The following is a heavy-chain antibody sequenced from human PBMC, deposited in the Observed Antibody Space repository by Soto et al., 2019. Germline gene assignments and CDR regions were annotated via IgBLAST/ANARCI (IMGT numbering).Heavy chain of an antibody. CDR1: GYTFTSHD. D-gene: IGHD4-17*01. J-gene: IGHJ4*02. CDR2: MNPNSGNT. Sequence: QVQLVQSGTEVKKPGASVKVSCKASGYTFTSHDINWVRQATGQGLEWMGWMNPNSGNTGYAQKFQGRVTMTRNASISTAYMELSSLRSEDTAVYYCARWDYGVYARFDYWGQGTLVTVSS. CDR3: ARWDYGVYARFDY. V-gene: IGHV1-8*01.